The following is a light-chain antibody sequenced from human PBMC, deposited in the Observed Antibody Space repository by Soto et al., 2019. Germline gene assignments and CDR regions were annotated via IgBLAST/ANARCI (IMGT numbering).Light chain of an antibody. Sequence: EIVMTQSPATLSVSPGERATLSCRASHSVSSNLAWYQQKPGQAPRLLIYGASTRATGIPARFSGSGSGTEFTLTISSLQSEDFAVYYCHQYNNWPPITSGQGTRLEIK. CDR2: GAS. V-gene: IGKV3-15*01. J-gene: IGKJ5*01. CDR3: HQYNNWPPIT. CDR1: HSVSSN.